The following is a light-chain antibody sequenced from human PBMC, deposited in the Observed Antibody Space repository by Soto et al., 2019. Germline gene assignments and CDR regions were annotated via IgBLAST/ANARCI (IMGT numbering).Light chain of an antibody. J-gene: IGKJ1*01. V-gene: IGKV3-15*01. Sequence: FVMRQSPATLSVSPGEGATLSCRASQGIGDTLAWYQHKPGQTPRLLIYDTSTRATGVPARFSGSGSGTEFTLTISSLQPDDFATFYCQEYSSYTWTFGHRTKVDI. CDR3: QEYSSYTWT. CDR2: DTS. CDR1: QGIGDT.